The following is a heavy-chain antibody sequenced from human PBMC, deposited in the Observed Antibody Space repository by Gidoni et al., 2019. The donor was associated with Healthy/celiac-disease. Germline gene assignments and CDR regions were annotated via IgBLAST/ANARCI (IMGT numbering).Heavy chain of an antibody. CDR3: ARISSLGFGELLYYFDY. CDR1: GFSPSNARMG. V-gene: IGHV2-26*01. Sequence: QVTLKASAPVLVKPTETLTLTCTLSGFSPSNARMGVSWIRQPPGKALEWLAHIFSNDEKSYSTSLKSRLTISKDTSKSQVVLTMTNMDPVDTATYYCARISSLGFGELLYYFDYWGQGTLVTVSS. D-gene: IGHD3-10*01. CDR2: IFSNDEK. J-gene: IGHJ4*02.